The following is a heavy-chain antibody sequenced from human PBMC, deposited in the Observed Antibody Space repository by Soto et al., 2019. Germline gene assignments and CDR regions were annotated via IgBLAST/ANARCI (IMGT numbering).Heavy chain of an antibody. J-gene: IGHJ5*02. CDR2: INHSGST. CDR3: AIVGRFGELLRKDTGFDP. V-gene: IGHV4-34*01. Sequence: RQKPGTGLEWIGEINHSGSTNYNPSLKSRVTISVDTSKNQFSLKLSSVTAADTAVYYCAIVGRFGELLRKDTGFDPRGQGTLVTVSS. D-gene: IGHD3-10*01.